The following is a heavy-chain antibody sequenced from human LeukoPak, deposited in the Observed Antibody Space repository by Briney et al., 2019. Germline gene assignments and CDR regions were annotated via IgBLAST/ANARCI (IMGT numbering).Heavy chain of an antibody. Sequence: GGSLRLSCAASGFTFSSYWMTWVRQAPGKGLEWAGNIKGDGSEKYYVDSVKGRFTISRDNSKNTLYLQMNSLRAEDTAVYYCAKPARTDYADYWGQGTLVTVSS. V-gene: IGHV3-7*03. J-gene: IGHJ4*02. CDR1: GFTFSSYW. CDR2: IKGDGSEK. CDR3: AKPARTDYADY. D-gene: IGHD1-14*01.